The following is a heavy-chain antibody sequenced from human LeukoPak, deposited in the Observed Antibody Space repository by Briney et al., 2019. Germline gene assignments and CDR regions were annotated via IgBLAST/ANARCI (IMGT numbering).Heavy chain of an antibody. D-gene: IGHD3-10*01. Sequence: GGSLRLSCAASGFTFSSYAMNWVRQAPGKGLEWVSAISASGGSTYYADSVKGRFTISRDNSKNTLYLQMSSLRAEDTAVYYCVKDGSGSYYTYYFDYWGQGTLVTVSS. J-gene: IGHJ4*02. V-gene: IGHV3-23*01. CDR1: GFTFSSYA. CDR3: VKDGSGSYYTYYFDY. CDR2: ISASGGST.